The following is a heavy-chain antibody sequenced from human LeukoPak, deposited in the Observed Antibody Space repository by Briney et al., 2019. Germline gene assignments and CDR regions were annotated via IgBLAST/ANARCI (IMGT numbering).Heavy chain of an antibody. V-gene: IGHV4-31*03. J-gene: IGHJ4*02. CDR2: IYYSGST. Sequence: SETLSLTCTVSGDSISSGAYYWSWIRQHPGKGLEWIGYIYYSGSTYYNPSLKSRVTISVDTSNNQFSLKLSSVTAADTAVYYCARVTTVVTPGLDYWGQGNLVTVSS. CDR3: ARVTTVVTPGLDY. CDR1: GDSISSGAYY. D-gene: IGHD4-23*01.